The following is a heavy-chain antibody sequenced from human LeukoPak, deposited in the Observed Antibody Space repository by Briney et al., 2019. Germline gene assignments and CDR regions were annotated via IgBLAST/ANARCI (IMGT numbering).Heavy chain of an antibody. V-gene: IGHV3-23*01. J-gene: IGHJ4*02. CDR2: ISGSGGST. CDR3: AKLDYGGNRPGAFDY. Sequence: GGSLRLSCAASGFTFSSYSMNWVRQAPGKGLEWVSAISGSGGSTYYADSVKGRFTISRDNSKNTLYLQMNSLRAEDTAVYYCAKLDYGGNRPGAFDYWGQGTLVTVSS. CDR1: GFTFSSYS. D-gene: IGHD4-23*01.